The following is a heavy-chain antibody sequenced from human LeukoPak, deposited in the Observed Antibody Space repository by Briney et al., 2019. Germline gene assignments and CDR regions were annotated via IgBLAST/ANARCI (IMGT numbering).Heavy chain of an antibody. J-gene: IGHJ4*02. CDR2: ISGNSGST. D-gene: IGHD1-26*01. CDR3: AKVSAWAMVGATYFDY. V-gene: IGHV3-23*01. Sequence: GGSLRLSCAASGFTFSSYAMSWVRQAPGKGLEWVSSISGNSGSTYYADSVKRRFTISRDNSKNTVYLQMNSLRAEDTAVYYCAKVSAWAMVGATYFDYWGQGPLVTVSS. CDR1: GFTFSSYA.